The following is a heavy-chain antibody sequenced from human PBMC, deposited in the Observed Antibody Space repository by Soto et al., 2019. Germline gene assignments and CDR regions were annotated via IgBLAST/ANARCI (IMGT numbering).Heavy chain of an antibody. CDR3: ARESTTVVTPWYFDY. D-gene: IGHD4-17*01. CDR2: IIPIFGTA. J-gene: IGHJ4*02. CDR1: GGTFSSYA. Sequence: ASVKVSCKASGGTFSSYAISWVRQAPGQGLEWMGGIIPIFGTANYAQKFQGRVTITADESTSTAYMELSSLRSEDTAVYYCARESTTVVTPWYFDYWGQGPLVTVSS. V-gene: IGHV1-69*13.